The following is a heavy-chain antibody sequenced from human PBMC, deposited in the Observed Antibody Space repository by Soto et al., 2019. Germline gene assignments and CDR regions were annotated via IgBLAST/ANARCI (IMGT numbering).Heavy chain of an antibody. J-gene: IGHJ5*02. Sequence: PSETLSLTCTVSGGSISSGDYYWSWIRQPPGKGLEWIGYIYYSGSTYYNPSLKSRVTISVDTSKNQFSLKLSSVTAADTAVYYCARVNGADFWSGYYTHRAGFDPWGQGTLVTVSS. CDR2: IYYSGST. CDR1: GGSISSGDYY. D-gene: IGHD3-3*01. V-gene: IGHV4-30-4*01. CDR3: ARVNGADFWSGYYTHRAGFDP.